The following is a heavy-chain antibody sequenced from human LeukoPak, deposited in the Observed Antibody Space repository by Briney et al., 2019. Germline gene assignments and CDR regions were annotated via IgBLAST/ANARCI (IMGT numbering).Heavy chain of an antibody. CDR2: ISYNENT. J-gene: IGHJ6*04. CDR3: AREASLVRGIFITRYGLDV. Sequence: PETLSLTCTVSGGSVSSGTYYWTWIRQPPGKGLEWIAYISYNENTNYNPSLKSRLTISLDTSSNQFSLRLSSVTAADTAVYYCAREASLVRGIFITRYGLDVWGKGTTVTVSS. V-gene: IGHV4-61*01. D-gene: IGHD3-10*01. CDR1: GGSVSSGTYY.